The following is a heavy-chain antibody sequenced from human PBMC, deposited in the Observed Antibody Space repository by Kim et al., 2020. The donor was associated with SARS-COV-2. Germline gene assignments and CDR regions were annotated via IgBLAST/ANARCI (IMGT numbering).Heavy chain of an antibody. D-gene: IGHD1-26*01. CDR3: ARSYSGSYQAGLDY. V-gene: IGHV3-30*01. J-gene: IGHJ4*02. Sequence: ADSGKGRVTLSRDNSKTTLYLQMNSLRAEDTAVYYCARSYSGSYQAGLDYWGQGTLVTVSS.